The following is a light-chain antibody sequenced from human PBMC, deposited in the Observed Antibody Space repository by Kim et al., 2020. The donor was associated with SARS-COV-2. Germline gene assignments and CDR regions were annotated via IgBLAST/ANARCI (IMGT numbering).Light chain of an antibody. V-gene: IGKV1-5*01. J-gene: IGKJ2*01. CDR3: QQYNSYPYT. CDR1: QSISSW. Sequence: ASVADRVTITCRASQSISSWLAWYQQKPGKAPKLLIYDASSLESGVPSRFSGSGSGTEFTLTISSLQPDDFATYYCQQYNSYPYTFGQGTKLEI. CDR2: DAS.